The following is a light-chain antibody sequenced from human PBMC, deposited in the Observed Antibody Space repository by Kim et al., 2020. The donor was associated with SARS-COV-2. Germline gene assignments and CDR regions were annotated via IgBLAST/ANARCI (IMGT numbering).Light chain of an antibody. J-gene: IGLJ2*01. Sequence: VSPGQTASITCSGDKLGDKYACWYHQKPGQSPVLVIYQDSKRPSGIPERFSGSNSGNTATLTISGTQAMDEADYYCQAWDSSTGVFGGGTQLTVL. CDR1: KLGDKY. CDR3: QAWDSSTGV. CDR2: QDS. V-gene: IGLV3-1*01.